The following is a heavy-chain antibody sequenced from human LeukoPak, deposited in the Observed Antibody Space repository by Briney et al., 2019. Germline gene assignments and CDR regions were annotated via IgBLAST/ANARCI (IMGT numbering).Heavy chain of an antibody. D-gene: IGHD4-17*01. V-gene: IGHV1-18*01. CDR3: ARVYATTVTTLDYFDY. CDR2: ISAYNGNT. CDR1: GYTFTSYG. J-gene: IGHJ4*02. Sequence: GASVKVSCKASGYTFTSYGISWVRQAPGQGLEWMGWISAYNGNTNYAQKLQGRVTMTTDTSTSTAYMELRSLRSDDTAVYYCARVYATTVTTLDYFDYWGQGTLVTVSS.